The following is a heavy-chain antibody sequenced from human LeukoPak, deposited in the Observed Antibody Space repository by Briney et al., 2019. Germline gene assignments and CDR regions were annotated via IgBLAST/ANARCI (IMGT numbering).Heavy chain of an antibody. CDR1: GYTFTGYY. J-gene: IGHJ3*02. D-gene: IGHD2-15*01. V-gene: IGHV1-2*02. CDR2: INPNSGGT. CDR3: ARGTPIGYCSGGSCQDAFDI. Sequence: ASVKVSCKASGYTFTGYYMHWVRQAPGQGLEWMGWINPNSGGTNYAQKFQGRVTMTRDTSISTAYMELSRLRSGDTAVYYCARGTPIGYCSGGSCQDAFDIWGQGTMVTVSS.